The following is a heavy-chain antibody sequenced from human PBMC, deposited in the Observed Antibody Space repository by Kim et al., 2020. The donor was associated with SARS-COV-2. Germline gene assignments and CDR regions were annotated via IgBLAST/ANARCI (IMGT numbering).Heavy chain of an antibody. D-gene: IGHD6-19*01. Sequence: GGSLRLSCAASGFTFSRYAMSWVRQAPGKGPEWIAAVNNGGNASYANSAKGRFTVSRDNNRNTLDLQMNSLTAGDTALYFCAKDHPSSGWPTFDSWGQGTLVTVSS. J-gene: IGHJ4*02. CDR3: AKDHPSSGWPTFDS. V-gene: IGHV3-23*01. CDR2: VNNGGNA. CDR1: GFTFSRYA.